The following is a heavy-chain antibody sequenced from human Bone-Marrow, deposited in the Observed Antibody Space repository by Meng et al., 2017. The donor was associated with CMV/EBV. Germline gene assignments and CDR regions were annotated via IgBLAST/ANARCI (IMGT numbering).Heavy chain of an antibody. V-gene: IGHV1-2*02. CDR2: INPNSGGT. Sequence: ASVKVSCKASGYTFTKYGINWVRQAPGQGLEWMGWINPNSGGTNYAQKFQGRVTMTRDTSISTAYMELRRLRYDDTAVYYCARDRPPLFYDDSCGYDYWGQGTLVTVSS. J-gene: IGHJ4*02. CDR3: ARDRPPLFYDDSCGYDY. CDR1: GYTFTKYG. D-gene: IGHD3-22*01.